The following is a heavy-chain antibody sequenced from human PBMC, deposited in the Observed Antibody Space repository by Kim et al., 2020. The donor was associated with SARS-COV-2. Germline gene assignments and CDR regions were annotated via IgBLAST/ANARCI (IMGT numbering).Heavy chain of an antibody. Sequence: GSLRLSCATSGFNFGEYAINWVRQAPGKGLEWVGFIRGKSYGGTADYAASVKGRFFISRDDSKGTAYLQLTSLKSEDTAVYFCTRSTHLRIFGEAFGFDYWGQGTLVTVSP. CDR2: IRGKSYGGTA. V-gene: IGHV3-49*04. D-gene: IGHD3-3*01. CDR1: GFNFGEYA. J-gene: IGHJ4*02. CDR3: TRSTHLRIFGEAFGFDY.